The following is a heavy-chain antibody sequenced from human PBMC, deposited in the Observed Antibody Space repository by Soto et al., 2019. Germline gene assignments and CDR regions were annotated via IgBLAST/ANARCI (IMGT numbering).Heavy chain of an antibody. J-gene: IGHJ4*02. V-gene: IGHV3-66*01. D-gene: IGHD3-10*01. CDR2: IYSGGST. CDR3: ARDFYYYGSGTMGGYFDY. CDR1: GITVSSNY. Sequence: EVQLVESGGGLVQPGGSLRLSCAASGITVSSNYMSWVRQAPGKGLEWVSVIYSGGSTYYADSVKGRFTISRDNSKNTLYIQMTSLRAEDTAVYYCARDFYYYGSGTMGGYFDYWGQGTLVTVSS.